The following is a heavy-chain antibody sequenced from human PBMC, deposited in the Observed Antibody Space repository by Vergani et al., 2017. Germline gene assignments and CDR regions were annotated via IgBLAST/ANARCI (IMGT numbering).Heavy chain of an antibody. CDR3: ARLRRIASPGGSLLFDY. D-gene: IGHD6-13*01. V-gene: IGHV4-34*01. Sequence: QVQLQQWGAGLLKPSETLSLTCAVYGGSFSGYYWSWIRQPPGKGLEWIGEINHSGSTNYNPSLKSRVTISVDTSKKQFSLKLSSVTAADTAVYYCARLRRIASPGGSLLFDYWGQGTLVTVSS. J-gene: IGHJ4*02. CDR2: INHSGST. CDR1: GGSFSGYY.